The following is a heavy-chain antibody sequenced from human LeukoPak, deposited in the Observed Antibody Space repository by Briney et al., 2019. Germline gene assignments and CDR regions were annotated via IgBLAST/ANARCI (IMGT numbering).Heavy chain of an antibody. CDR3: ARDVAVARRGSLAFDY. CDR2: ISAYNGNT. Sequence: GASVTVSCKASGYTFTSYGISWVRQAPGQGLEWMGWISAYNGNTNYAQKLQGRVTMTTDTSTSTAYMELRGLRSDDTAVYYCARDVAVARRGSLAFDYWGQGTLVTVSS. D-gene: IGHD6-19*01. V-gene: IGHV1-18*01. J-gene: IGHJ4*02. CDR1: GYTFTSYG.